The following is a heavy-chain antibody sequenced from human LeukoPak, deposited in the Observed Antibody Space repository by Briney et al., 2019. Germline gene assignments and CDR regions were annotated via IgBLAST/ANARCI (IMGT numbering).Heavy chain of an antibody. Sequence: GGSLRLSCAASGFTFSSYSMNWVRQAPGKGLEWVSYISSSSSTIYYADSVKGRFTISRDNAKNSLYLQMNSLRAEDTAVYYCARSGLVGATSGRLYFDYWGQGTLATVSS. J-gene: IGHJ4*02. CDR2: ISSSSSTI. CDR3: ARSGLVGATSGRLYFDY. V-gene: IGHV3-48*01. D-gene: IGHD1-26*01. CDR1: GFTFSSYS.